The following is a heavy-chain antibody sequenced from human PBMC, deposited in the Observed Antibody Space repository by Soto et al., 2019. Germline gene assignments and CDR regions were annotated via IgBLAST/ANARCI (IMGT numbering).Heavy chain of an antibody. CDR2: VNHSGST. CDR1: GGSFSGYY. J-gene: IGHJ6*03. CDR3: ARGREGVTTGLYYYYYMDV. V-gene: IGHV4-34*01. Sequence: QVQLQQWRAGLLKPSETLSLTCAVYGGSFSGYYWSWIRQPPGKGLEWIGEVNHSGSTNYNPSLKGRVPISVDTSKNQFSLKVSSVTAAATAVYYCARGREGVTTGLYYYYYMDVWGKGTTVTVSS. D-gene: IGHD4-4*01.